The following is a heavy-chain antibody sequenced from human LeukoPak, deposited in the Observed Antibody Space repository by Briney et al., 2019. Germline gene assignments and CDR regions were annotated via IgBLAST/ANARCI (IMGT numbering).Heavy chain of an antibody. CDR1: GFTFSSYE. V-gene: IGHV3-48*03. J-gene: IGHJ4*02. CDR2: ISSSGSKI. CDR3: ARASGVSVPAGY. D-gene: IGHD2-8*01. Sequence: GGSLRLSCVASGFTFSSYEINWVRQAPGKGLEWIFHISSSGSKIYYADFLRGRFTISRDNAKNSVYLQMNSLRAEDTAVYYCARASGVSVPAGYWGQGTLVTVSS.